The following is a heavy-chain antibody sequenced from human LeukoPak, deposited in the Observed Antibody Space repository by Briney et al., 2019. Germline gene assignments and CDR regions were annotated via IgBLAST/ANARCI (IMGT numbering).Heavy chain of an antibody. CDR1: GFTFAW. J-gene: IGHJ4*02. CDR3: TTGTGGFTFGY. V-gene: IGHV3-15*01. D-gene: IGHD1-26*01. Sequence: GGSLRLSCSASGFTFAWMSWVRQAPGKGLEWVGRIKSKTDGGTTDFAALMKGRFTISRDDSKNTVYLQMNGLKNEDTAVYYCTTGTGGFTFGYWGQGTLVTVSS. CDR2: IKSKTDGGTT.